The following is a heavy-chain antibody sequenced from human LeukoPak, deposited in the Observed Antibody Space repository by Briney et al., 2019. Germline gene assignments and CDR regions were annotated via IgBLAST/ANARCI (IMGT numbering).Heavy chain of an antibody. D-gene: IGHD3-22*01. V-gene: IGHV1-8*03. J-gene: IGHJ5*02. CDR3: ARDSYYDSNWFDP. CDR2: MNPNSGNT. Sequence: ASVKVSCKASGYTFTSYDINWVRQATGQGLEWMGWMNPNSGNTGYAQKFQGRVTITRNTSISTAYMGLSSLRSEDTAVYYCARDSYYDSNWFDPWGQGTLVTVSS. CDR1: GYTFTSYD.